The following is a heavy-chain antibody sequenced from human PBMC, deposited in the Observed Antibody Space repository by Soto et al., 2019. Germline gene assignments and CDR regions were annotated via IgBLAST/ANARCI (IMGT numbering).Heavy chain of an antibody. D-gene: IGHD2-15*01. V-gene: IGHV3-33*01. CDR3: ARDWVVAARSGDYYYYGMDV. CDR2: IWYDGSNK. J-gene: IGHJ6*02. Sequence: GGSLRLSCAASGFTFSSYGMHWVRQAPGKGLESVAVIWYDGSNKYYADSVKGRFTISRDNSKNTLYLQMNSLRAEDTAVYYCARDWVVAARSGDYYYYGMDVWGQGTTVTVSS. CDR1: GFTFSSYG.